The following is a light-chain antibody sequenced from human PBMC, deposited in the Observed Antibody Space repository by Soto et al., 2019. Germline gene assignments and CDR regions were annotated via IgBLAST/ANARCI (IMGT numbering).Light chain of an antibody. CDR3: QQRSNCPSIT. V-gene: IGKV3-11*02. Sequence: EIVLTQSPGTLCLSPGEGATLSCRASQSVSSYLAWYQQKPGQAPRLLIYDASNRATGIPARFSGSGSGRDFTLTISSLEPEDFAVYYCQQRSNCPSITFGQGTRLEIK. CDR2: DAS. CDR1: QSVSSY. J-gene: IGKJ5*01.